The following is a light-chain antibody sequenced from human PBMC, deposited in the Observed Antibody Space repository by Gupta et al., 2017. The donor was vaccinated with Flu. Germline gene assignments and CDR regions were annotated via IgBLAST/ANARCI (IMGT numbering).Light chain of an antibody. CDR2: IND. V-gene: IGLV1-44*01. CDR1: NSIIGSNS. CDR3: VAWDGSLSAWV. J-gene: IGLJ3*02. Sequence: QSVLPQPPSASGTPGQRVTISCSGSNSIIGSNSVHWYQQLPGTAPKLLIYINDKRPSAVPDRFSGSRSGTSASLAISGLQSEDEADYYCVAWDGSLSAWVFGGGTKLTVL.